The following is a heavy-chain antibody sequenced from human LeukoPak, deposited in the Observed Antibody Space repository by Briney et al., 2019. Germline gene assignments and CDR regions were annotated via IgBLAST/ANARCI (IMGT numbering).Heavy chain of an antibody. Sequence: GGSLRLSCVTSGFTFRGYWMSWFRQAPGKGLEWVGNIQPDGSGAFYVDAMRGRFTISRDNAQNSLYLQINSLRAQDTAVYYCAREDDHNTKVCWGEGTLVSVSS. J-gene: IGHJ4*02. CDR3: AREDDHNTKVC. CDR2: IQPDGSGA. V-gene: IGHV3-7*01. CDR1: GFTFRGYW. D-gene: IGHD5-24*01.